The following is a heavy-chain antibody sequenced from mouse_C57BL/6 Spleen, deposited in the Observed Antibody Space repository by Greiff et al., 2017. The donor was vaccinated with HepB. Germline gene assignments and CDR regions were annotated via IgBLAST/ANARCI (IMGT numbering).Heavy chain of an antibody. CDR3: TRTDSRGHTYFDV. V-gene: IGHV1-85*01. Sequence: QVQLQQSGPELVKPGASVKLSCKASGYTFTRDDINWVKQRPEQGLEWIGWIYPGDGSTKYNEKFKGKATLTADTSSNTAYMQLSSLTSEDSAVYFCTRTDSRGHTYFDVWGTGTTVTVSS. CDR1: GYTFTRDD. CDR2: IYPGDGST. J-gene: IGHJ1*03. D-gene: IGHD3-3*01.